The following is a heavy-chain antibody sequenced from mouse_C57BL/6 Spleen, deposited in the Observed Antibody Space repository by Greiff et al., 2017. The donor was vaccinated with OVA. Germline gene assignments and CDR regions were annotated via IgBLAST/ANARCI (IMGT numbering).Heavy chain of an antibody. CDR3: ARDYGSSSFDY. J-gene: IGHJ2*01. CDR1: GYTFTSYT. Sequence: VQGVESGAELARPGASVKMSCKASGYTFTSYTMHWVKQRPGQGLEWIGYINPSSGYTKYNQKFKDKATLTADKSSSTAYMQLSSLTSEDSAVYYCARDYGSSSFDYWGQGTTLTVSS. V-gene: IGHV1-4*01. CDR2: INPSSGYT. D-gene: IGHD1-1*01.